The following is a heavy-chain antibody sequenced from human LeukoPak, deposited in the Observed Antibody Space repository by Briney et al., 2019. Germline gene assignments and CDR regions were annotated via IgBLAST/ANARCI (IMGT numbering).Heavy chain of an antibody. D-gene: IGHD6-13*01. CDR1: GINFIYNS. V-gene: IGHV3-23*01. CDR2: ISGGGGST. CDR3: AKANYSSTWYGSFDY. Sequence: GGSLGLACRASGINFIYNSVSGVRQAPGKGLEWVSAISGGGGSTYYADSVKGRFTISRDNSKNTLFLQMNSLRAEYTAVYYCAKANYSSTWYGSFDYWGQGTLVTVSS. J-gene: IGHJ4*02.